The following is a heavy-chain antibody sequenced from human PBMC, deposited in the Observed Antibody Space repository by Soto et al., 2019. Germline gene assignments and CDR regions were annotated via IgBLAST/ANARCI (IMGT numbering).Heavy chain of an antibody. CDR2: IYYSGST. J-gene: IGHJ6*02. V-gene: IGHV4-31*03. D-gene: IGHD4-17*01. CDR1: GGYISSGGYY. CDR3: ARGLGPTVFNYYYYGMDV. Sequence: SETLSLTCTVSGGYISSGGYYWSWIRQHPGKGLEWIGYIYYSGSTYYNPSLKSRVTISVDTSKNQFSLKLSSVTAADTAVYYCARGLGPTVFNYYYYGMDVWGQGTTVTVSS.